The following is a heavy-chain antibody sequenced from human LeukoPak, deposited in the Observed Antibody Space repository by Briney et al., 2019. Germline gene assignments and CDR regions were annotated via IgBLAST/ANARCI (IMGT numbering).Heavy chain of an antibody. CDR1: GFTFSSYA. J-gene: IGHJ4*02. Sequence: GGSLRLSCPASGFTFSSYAMSWVRQAPGKGLEWVSGISWNSGSIGYADSVKGRFTISRDNAKNSLYLQMNSLRAEDTALYYCAKDSGYDYVGMGRPDYWGQGTLVTVSS. CDR3: AKDSGYDYVGMGRPDY. CDR2: ISWNSGSI. V-gene: IGHV3-9*01. D-gene: IGHD5-12*01.